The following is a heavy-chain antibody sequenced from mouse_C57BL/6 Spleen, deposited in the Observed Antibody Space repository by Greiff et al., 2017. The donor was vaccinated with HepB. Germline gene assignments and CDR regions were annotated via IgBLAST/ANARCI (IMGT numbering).Heavy chain of an antibody. J-gene: IGHJ2*01. D-gene: IGHD2-5*01. Sequence: DVKLQESGGGLVKPGGSLKLSCAASGFTFSDYGMHWVRQAPEKGLEWVAYISSGSSTIYYADTVKGRFTISRDNAKNTLFLQMTSLRSEDTAMYYCARRAYYSNYDDYWGQGTTLTVSS. CDR3: ARRAYYSNYDDY. CDR1: GFTFSDYG. CDR2: ISSGSSTI. V-gene: IGHV5-17*01.